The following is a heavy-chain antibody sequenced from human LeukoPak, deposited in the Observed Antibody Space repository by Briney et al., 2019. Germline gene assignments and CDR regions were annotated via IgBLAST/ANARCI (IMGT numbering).Heavy chain of an antibody. CDR1: GFTFSSYS. J-gene: IGHJ4*02. D-gene: IGHD6-13*01. CDR3: ARDRFGYSSTWYPFDY. CDR2: ISTSSGTI. Sequence: GGSLRLSCAASGFTFSSYSMNWVRQAPGKGLEWLSYISTSSGTIYYADSVKGRFTISRDNAKNSLYLQMNSLRAEDSAVYYCARDRFGYSSTWYPFDYWGQGTLVTVSS. V-gene: IGHV3-48*01.